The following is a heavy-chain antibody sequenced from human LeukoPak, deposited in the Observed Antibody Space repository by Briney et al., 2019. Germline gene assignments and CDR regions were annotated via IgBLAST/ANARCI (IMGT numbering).Heavy chain of an antibody. CDR2: IYHSGST. CDR3: ASGVDKWWFDP. J-gene: IGHJ5*02. Sequence: PSETLSLTCAVSGGSISSSNWWSWVRQPPGKGLEWIGEIYHSGSTNYNPSLKSRVTISVGKSKNQFSLKLSSVTAADTAMYYCASGVDKWWFDPWGQGTLVTVSS. D-gene: IGHD5-12*01. V-gene: IGHV4-4*02. CDR1: GGSISSSNW.